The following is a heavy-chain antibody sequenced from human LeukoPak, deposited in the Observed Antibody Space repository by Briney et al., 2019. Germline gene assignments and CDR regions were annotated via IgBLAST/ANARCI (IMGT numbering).Heavy chain of an antibody. V-gene: IGHV1-2*06. J-gene: IGHJ4*02. CDR2: INPNSGGT. Sequence: ASVKVSCKASGYTFTGYYMHWVRQAPGQGLEWMGRINPNSGGTNYAQKFQGRVTITRDTSASTAYMELSSLRSEDTAVYYCARGPDRYSYGLIDYWGQGTLVTVSS. D-gene: IGHD5-18*01. CDR1: GYTFTGYY. CDR3: ARGPDRYSYGLIDY.